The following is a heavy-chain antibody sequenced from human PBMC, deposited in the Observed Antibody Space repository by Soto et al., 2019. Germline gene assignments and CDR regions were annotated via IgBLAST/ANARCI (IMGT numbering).Heavy chain of an antibody. Sequence: GASVKVSCKASGGTFSSYAISWVRQAPGQGLEWMGGIIPIFGTANYAQKFQGRVTITADESTSTAYMELSSLRSEDTAVYYCAESLYYDFWSWFDPWGQGTLVTVSS. D-gene: IGHD3-3*01. CDR1: GGTFSSYA. J-gene: IGHJ5*02. V-gene: IGHV1-69*13. CDR2: IIPIFGTA. CDR3: AESLYYDFWSWFDP.